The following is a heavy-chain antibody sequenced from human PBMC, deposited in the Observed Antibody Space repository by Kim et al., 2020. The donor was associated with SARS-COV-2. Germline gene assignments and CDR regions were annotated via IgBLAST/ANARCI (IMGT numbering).Heavy chain of an antibody. V-gene: IGHV4-39*01. CDR1: GGSISSSSYY. J-gene: IGHJ3*02. Sequence: SETLSLTCTVSGGSISSSSYYWGWIRQPPGKGLEWIGSIYYSGSTYYNPSLKSRVTISVDTSKNQFSLKLSSVTAADTAVYYCARRYCSGGSCYSFLVAFDIWGQGTMVTVSS. D-gene: IGHD2-15*01. CDR3: ARRYCSGGSCYSFLVAFDI. CDR2: IYYSGST.